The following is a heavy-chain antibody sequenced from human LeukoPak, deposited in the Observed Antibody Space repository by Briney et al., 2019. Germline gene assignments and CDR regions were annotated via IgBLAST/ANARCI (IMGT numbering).Heavy chain of an antibody. Sequence: ASVKVSCKASGYTFTSYGISWVRQAPGQGLEWMGWISAYNGNTNYAQKLQGRLTMTTDTSTSTAYMELRSLRSDDTAVYYCVREGVVAGKLRLFDYWGQGTLVTVSS. J-gene: IGHJ4*02. D-gene: IGHD6-19*01. CDR1: GYTFTSYG. CDR2: ISAYNGNT. V-gene: IGHV1-18*01. CDR3: VREGVVAGKLRLFDY.